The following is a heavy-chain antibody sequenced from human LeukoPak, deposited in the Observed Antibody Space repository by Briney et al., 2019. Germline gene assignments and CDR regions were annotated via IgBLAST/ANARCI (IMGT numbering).Heavy chain of an antibody. D-gene: IGHD3-3*01. CDR2: FDPENAEI. CDR3: ATRGSDFWSGFDY. CDR1: GNTLRELP. Sequence: ASVKVSCKLSGNTLRELPIQWVRQAGGKGLEWMAGFDPENAEIVYVQKFQGRVTMTEDTSTNTAYMELTSLTSGDTALYYCATRGSDFWSGFDYWGQGTQVTVSS. J-gene: IGHJ4*02. V-gene: IGHV1-24*01.